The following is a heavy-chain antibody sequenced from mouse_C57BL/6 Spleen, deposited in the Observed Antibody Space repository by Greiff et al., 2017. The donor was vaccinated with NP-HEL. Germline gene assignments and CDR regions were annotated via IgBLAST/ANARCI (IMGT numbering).Heavy chain of an antibody. V-gene: IGHV1S81*02. CDR2: TNPTNGRT. CDR3: ARIKKIVATYFDY. D-gene: IGHD1-1*01. Sequence: VQLQQSGAELVKAGASVKMSCKASGYTFTSYWMHWVKQRLGQGLEWFAETNPTNGRTYYNEKFKSKATLTVDKSSSTPYMLLSGPTFEDLSVYDCARIKKIVATYFDYWGQGTTLTVSS. CDR1: GYTFTSYW. J-gene: IGHJ2*01.